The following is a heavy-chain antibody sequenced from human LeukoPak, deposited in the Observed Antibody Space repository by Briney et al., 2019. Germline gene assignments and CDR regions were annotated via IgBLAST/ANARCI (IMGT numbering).Heavy chain of an antibody. V-gene: IGHV3-30*04. J-gene: IGHJ4*02. CDR2: ISYDGSNK. Sequence: GGSLRLSCAASGFTFSSYAMHWVRQAPGKGLEWVAVISYDGSNKYYADSVKGRFTISRDNSKNTLYLQMNSLRAEDTAVYYCARDARYYFDYWGQGTLVTVSS. CDR3: ARDARYYFDY. CDR1: GFTFSSYA.